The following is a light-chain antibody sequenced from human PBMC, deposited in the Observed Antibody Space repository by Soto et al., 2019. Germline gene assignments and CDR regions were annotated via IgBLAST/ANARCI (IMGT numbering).Light chain of an antibody. V-gene: IGKV1-39*01. CDR2: AAS. Sequence: DIQMTQSPSSLSASVGDRVTITCRASQSISSYLNWYQQKPGKAPKLLIYAASSLQSGVPSRLSGSGSGTDFTLTISSLQPEDFATYYCQQGYSTPFTFGEGTNLDIK. J-gene: IGKJ2*01. CDR3: QQGYSTPFT. CDR1: QSISSY.